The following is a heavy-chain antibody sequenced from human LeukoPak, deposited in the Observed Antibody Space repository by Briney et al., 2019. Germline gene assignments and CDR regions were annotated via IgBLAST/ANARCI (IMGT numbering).Heavy chain of an antibody. CDR2: IYYSGST. J-gene: IGHJ6*02. CDR3: ARDFVGYGSGSHDYYYYGMDV. V-gene: IGHV4-59*01. CDR1: GGSISSYY. D-gene: IGHD3-10*01. Sequence: SETLSLTCTVSGGSISSYYWSWIRQPPGKGLEWIGYIYYSGSTNYNPSLKSRVTISVDTSKNQFSLKLSSVTAADTAVYYCARDFVGYGSGSHDYYYYGMDVWGQGTTVTVSS.